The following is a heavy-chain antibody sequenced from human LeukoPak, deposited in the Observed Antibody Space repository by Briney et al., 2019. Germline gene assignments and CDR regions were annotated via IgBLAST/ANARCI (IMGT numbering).Heavy chain of an antibody. CDR2: IIPIFGTA. CDR3: ARSSRSWYFDL. J-gene: IGHJ2*01. V-gene: IGHV1-69*05. D-gene: IGHD3-10*01. Sequence: ASVKVSCKASGYTFTSYGISWVRQAPGQGLEWMGGIIPIFGTANYAQKFQGRVTITRDTSASTAYMELSSLRSEDTAVYYCARSSRSWYFDLWGRGTLVTVSS. CDR1: GYTFTSYG.